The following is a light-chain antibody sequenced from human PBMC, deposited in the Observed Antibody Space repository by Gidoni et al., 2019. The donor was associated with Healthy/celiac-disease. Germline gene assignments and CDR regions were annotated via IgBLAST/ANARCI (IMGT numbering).Light chain of an antibody. Sequence: DIVMTQSPLSLHVTPGEPASISCRSSQSLLHRNGYNYLDWYLQKPVQSPQLLIYLGSNRASGVPDRFSRSGSGTDFTLKISRVEAEYVGVYYCMQALQTPRTFXXXTKLEIK. CDR1: QSLLHRNGYNY. CDR3: MQALQTPRT. J-gene: IGKJ2*01. CDR2: LGS. V-gene: IGKV2-28*01.